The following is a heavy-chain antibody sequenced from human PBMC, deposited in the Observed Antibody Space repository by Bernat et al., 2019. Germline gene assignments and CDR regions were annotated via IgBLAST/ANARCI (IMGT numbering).Heavy chain of an antibody. J-gene: IGHJ4*02. CDR2: IKQDGSEK. CDR3: ASWYSSSWYDYFDY. V-gene: IGHV3-7*01. D-gene: IGHD6-13*01. Sequence: EVQLVESGGGLVQPGGSLRLSCAASGFTFSSYWMSWVRQAPGKGLEWVANIKQDGSEKSYVDSVKGRFTISRDNAKNSLYLQMNSLRAEDTAVYYCASWYSSSWYDYFDYWGQGTLVTVSS. CDR1: GFTFSSYW.